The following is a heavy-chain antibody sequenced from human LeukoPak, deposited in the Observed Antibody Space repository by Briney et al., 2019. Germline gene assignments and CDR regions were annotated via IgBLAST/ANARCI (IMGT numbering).Heavy chain of an antibody. CDR1: GFTFNTYA. D-gene: IGHD3-10*01. Sequence: PGGSLRLSCAASGFTFNTYAMTWVRQAPGKGLEWVSSISSSGSNTYYTDSVKGRFTISRDNSKYTLCLQMNSLRVEDTAVYYCAAGSGSYYKATSWGQGTLVTVSS. V-gene: IGHV3-23*01. J-gene: IGHJ5*02. CDR3: AAGSGSYYKATS. CDR2: ISSSGSNT.